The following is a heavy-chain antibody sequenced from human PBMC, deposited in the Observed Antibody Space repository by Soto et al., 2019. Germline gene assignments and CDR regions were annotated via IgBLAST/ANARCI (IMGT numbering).Heavy chain of an antibody. CDR2: IYYSGST. CDR3: AREQYNWKI. J-gene: IGHJ4*02. CDR1: GGSISSGDYY. V-gene: IGHV4-30-4*02. D-gene: IGHD1-20*01. Sequence: PSETLSLTCTVSGGSISSGDYYWSWIRQPPGKSLEWIGYIYYSGSTYYNPSLKSRVTISVDTSKNQFSLRLSSATSADTAVYYCAREQYNWKIWGQGTLSTVS.